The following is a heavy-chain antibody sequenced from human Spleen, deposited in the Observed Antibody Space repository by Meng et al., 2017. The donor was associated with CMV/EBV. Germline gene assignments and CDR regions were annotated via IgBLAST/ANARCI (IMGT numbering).Heavy chain of an antibody. D-gene: IGHD1-26*01. Sequence: YKASGYTFTGYYMHWVRLAPGQGLEWMGWINSNSGRKKYAQKSQGRVTMTRATSIGTAYVELSRLRSDDTALYYCARAGGTYAFWDYWGQGTLVTVSS. J-gene: IGHJ4*02. CDR2: INSNSGRK. V-gene: IGHV1-2*02. CDR3: ARAGGTYAFWDY. CDR1: GYTFTGYY.